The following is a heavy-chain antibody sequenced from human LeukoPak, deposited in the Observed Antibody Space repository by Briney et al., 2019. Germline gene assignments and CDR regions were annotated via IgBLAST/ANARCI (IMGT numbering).Heavy chain of an antibody. Sequence: PEALSLPRAVYGGSFSGYYWSWIRQPPGKGLEWIGEVNLSRTTNSNSSLKSRVPISVDTPKNQFSLELSSVTAADTAVYYCASAIVLVPAALGYWGQGTLVTVSS. V-gene: IGHV4-34*01. CDR1: GGSFSGYY. D-gene: IGHD2-2*01. CDR2: VNLSRTT. J-gene: IGHJ4*02. CDR3: ASAIVLVPAALGY.